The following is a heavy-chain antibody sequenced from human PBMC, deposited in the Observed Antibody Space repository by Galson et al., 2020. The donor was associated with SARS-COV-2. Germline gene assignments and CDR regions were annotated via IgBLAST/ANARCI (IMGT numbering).Heavy chain of an antibody. CDR1: GGSISSGSYY. V-gene: IGHV4-61*02. CDR2: IHTSGST. J-gene: IGHJ4*02. D-gene: IGHD6-19*01. CDR3: AYGVVAGTGY. Sequence: SETLSLTCTVSGGSISSGSYYWSWIRQPAGQGLEWIGRIHTSGSTNYNPSLQSRVTISIDTSKNQFSLELTSVTAADTAVYFCAYGVVAGTGYWGQGILVTVSS.